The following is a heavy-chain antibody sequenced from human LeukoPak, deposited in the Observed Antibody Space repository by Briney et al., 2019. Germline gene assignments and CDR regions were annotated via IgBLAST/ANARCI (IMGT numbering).Heavy chain of an antibody. Sequence: PSETLSLTCTVSGGSINSGGYYWSWIRQHPGKGLEWIGYIYRSGSTYYNPSLKSRVTISIDTSKNQFSLKLGSLTAANTAVYYCARGDSSSWYGFVIWGQGTMVTISS. J-gene: IGHJ3*02. D-gene: IGHD6-13*01. CDR3: ARGDSSSWYGFVI. CDR1: GGSINSGGYY. V-gene: IGHV4-31*03. CDR2: IYRSGST.